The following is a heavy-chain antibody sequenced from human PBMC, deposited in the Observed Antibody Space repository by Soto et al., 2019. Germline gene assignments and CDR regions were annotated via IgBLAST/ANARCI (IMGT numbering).Heavy chain of an antibody. J-gene: IGHJ5*02. CDR3: ARQYYDFWSGYYPLRGAHWFDP. Sequence: QVQLVQSGAEVKKPGASVKVSCKASGYTFTSYGISWVRQAPGQGLEWMGWISAYNGNTNYAQKLQGRVTMTTDTSTSTAYMELRSLRSDDTAVYYCARQYYDFWSGYYPLRGAHWFDPWGQGTLVTVSS. V-gene: IGHV1-18*01. CDR1: GYTFTSYG. CDR2: ISAYNGNT. D-gene: IGHD3-3*01.